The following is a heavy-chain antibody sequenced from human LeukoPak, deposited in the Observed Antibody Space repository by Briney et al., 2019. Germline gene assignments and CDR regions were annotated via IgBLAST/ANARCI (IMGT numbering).Heavy chain of an antibody. CDR3: AREAPIGDVLLYSGAFDI. J-gene: IGHJ3*02. D-gene: IGHD3-10*02. Sequence: ASVKVSCKSSGYTFTGYYMHWVRQAPGQGLEWMGWINPNNGGTNYAQKFQGRVTMTRDTSISTAYMELSRLRSDDTAVYYCAREAPIGDVLLYSGAFDIWGQGTMVTVSS. V-gene: IGHV1-2*02. CDR1: GYTFTGYY. CDR2: INPNNGGT.